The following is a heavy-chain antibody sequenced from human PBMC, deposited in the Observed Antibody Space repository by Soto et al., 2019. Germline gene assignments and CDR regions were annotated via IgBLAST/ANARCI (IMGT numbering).Heavy chain of an antibody. CDR2: INHSGST. D-gene: IGHD6-13*01. CDR3: ARGQAAAGGKFDP. CDR1: GGSFSGYY. V-gene: IGHV4-34*01. J-gene: IGHJ5*02. Sequence: SETLSLTCAVYGGSFSGYYWSWIRQPPGKGLEWIGEINHSGSTNYNPSLKSRVTISVDTSKNPFSLKLSSVTAADTAVYYCARGQAAAGGKFDPWGQGIQVTVSS.